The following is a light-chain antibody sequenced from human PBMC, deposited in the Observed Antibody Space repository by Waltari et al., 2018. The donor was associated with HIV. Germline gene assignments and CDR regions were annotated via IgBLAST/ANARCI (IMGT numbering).Light chain of an antibody. CDR1: SSNIGSNT. V-gene: IGLV1-44*01. CDR3: AVWGDSLNGPV. CDR2: SNN. J-gene: IGLJ2*01. Sequence: QSVLTQPPSASGTPGQRVTISCSGSSSNIGSNTVHWYQQLPGTAPKLLIYSNNQRPSGVPDRFSGSKSGTSASLAISGLQSEDEADYYCAVWGDSLNGPVFGGGTKLTVL.